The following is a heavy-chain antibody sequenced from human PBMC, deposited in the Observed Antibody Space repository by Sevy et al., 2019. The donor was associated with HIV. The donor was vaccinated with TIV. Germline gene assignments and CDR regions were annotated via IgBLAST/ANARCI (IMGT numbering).Heavy chain of an antibody. CDR1: GFSLDDYA. CDR3: TRGLATADTPEYYFDY. Sequence: GGSLRLSCTTSGFSLDDYAMSWFRQAPGKGLEWVAFITRNSYEAYGGATDYAASVKGRFIISRDDSKSIAYLQMNSLKTDDTAVYYCTRGLATADTPEYYFDYWGQGPLVTVSS. D-gene: IGHD5-12*01. V-gene: IGHV3-49*03. J-gene: IGHJ4*02. CDR2: ITRNSYEAYGGAT.